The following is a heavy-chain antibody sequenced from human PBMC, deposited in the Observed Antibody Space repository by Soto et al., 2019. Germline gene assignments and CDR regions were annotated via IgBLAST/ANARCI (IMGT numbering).Heavy chain of an antibody. D-gene: IGHD5-18*01. CDR3: ARDTGPNGYNYYYFGMDV. CDR2: ISYDGSDK. V-gene: IGHV3-30-3*01. J-gene: IGHJ6*02. CDR1: GFTFSNYA. Sequence: SLRHSCAASGFTFSNYAMHWVRQAAGKGLEWVAVISYDGSDKYNANSVKGRFTISRDNSKNTLYLQMNSLRAEDTAVYYCARDTGPNGYNYYYFGMDVWGQGTTVTVSS.